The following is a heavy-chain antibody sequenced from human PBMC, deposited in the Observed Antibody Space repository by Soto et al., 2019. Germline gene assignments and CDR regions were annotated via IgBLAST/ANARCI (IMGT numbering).Heavy chain of an antibody. CDR2: IYYSGST. CDR1: RGSISSYY. Sequence: PSETLSLTCTVSRGSISSYYWSWIRQPPGKGLEWIGYIYYSGSTNYSPSLKSRVTISVDTSKNQFSLKLSSVTAADTAVYYCARLLISSGWFNFDYWGQGTLVTVSS. D-gene: IGHD6-19*01. J-gene: IGHJ4*02. V-gene: IGHV4-59*01. CDR3: ARLLISSGWFNFDY.